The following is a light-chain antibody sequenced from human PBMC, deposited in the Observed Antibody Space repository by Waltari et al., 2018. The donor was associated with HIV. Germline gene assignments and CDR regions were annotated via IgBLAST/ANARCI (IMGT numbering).Light chain of an antibody. CDR1: QTISSTY. V-gene: IGKV3-20*01. J-gene: IGKJ1*01. Sequence: EIALTQSPDTLSLSPGERATLSCRASQTISSTYLAWYQQNPGQAPRLLIYGASSRATGIPDRFSGSGSGTDFTLTISSLEPEDCAVYYCQQYSGSPRTFGQGTKVELK. CDR2: GAS. CDR3: QQYSGSPRT.